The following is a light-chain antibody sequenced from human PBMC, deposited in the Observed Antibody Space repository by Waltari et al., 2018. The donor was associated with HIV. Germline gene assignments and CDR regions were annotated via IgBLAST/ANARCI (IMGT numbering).Light chain of an antibody. CDR3: AAWDDSLNGPV. V-gene: IGLV1-44*01. J-gene: IGLJ2*01. CDR1: SSNIGSNS. Sequence: QSVLTQSPSASGTPGQRVIISCSGSSSNIGSNSVNWYQQLPGTAPKLLIYSNNERPAGVPDGLSGSKSGTSASLAISGLQSEDEADYHCAAWDDSLNGPVFGGGTKLTVL. CDR2: SNN.